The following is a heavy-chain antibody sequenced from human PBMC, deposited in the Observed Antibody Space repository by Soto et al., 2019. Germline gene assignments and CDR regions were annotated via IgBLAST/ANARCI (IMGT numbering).Heavy chain of an antibody. V-gene: IGHV3-33*01. Sequence: QAGGSLRLSCAASGFTFSSYGMHWVRQAPGKGLEWVAVIWYDGSNKYYADSVKGRFTISRDNSKNTLYLQMNSLRAEDTAVYYCARDLNDFWSGYFFGWFDPWGQGTLVTVSS. CDR1: GFTFSSYG. J-gene: IGHJ5*02. CDR2: IWYDGSNK. CDR3: ARDLNDFWSGYFFGWFDP. D-gene: IGHD3-3*01.